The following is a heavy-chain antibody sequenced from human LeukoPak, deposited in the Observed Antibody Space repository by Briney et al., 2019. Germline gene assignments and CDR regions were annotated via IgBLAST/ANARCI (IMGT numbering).Heavy chain of an antibody. CDR3: ARDQGSTYYYGEGIP. D-gene: IGHD3-10*01. CDR1: GFTFSTYA. CDR2: VSYDGSNE. V-gene: IGHV3-30*04. Sequence: PGGSLRLSCAASGFTFSTYAMHWVRQAPGKGLEWVGVVSYDGSNEHYADSVKGRFTISRDNSKNTLFLQMNSLRAEDTAVYYCARDQGSTYYYGEGIPWGQGTLVTVSS. J-gene: IGHJ5*02.